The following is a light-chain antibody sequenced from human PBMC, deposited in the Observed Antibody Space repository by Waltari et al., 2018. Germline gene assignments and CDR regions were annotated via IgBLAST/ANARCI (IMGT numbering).Light chain of an antibody. CDR2: YNT. V-gene: IGLV3-21*04. CDR1: DIGTKS. Sequence: SVSCGGDDIGTKSVHWYHQRPGQAPVLVMYYNTQRPSGSPERFSGSRSGNTATLTISRVEAVDEGDYYCQVWASSRGEFGGGTKLTVL. CDR3: QVWASSRGE. J-gene: IGLJ2*01.